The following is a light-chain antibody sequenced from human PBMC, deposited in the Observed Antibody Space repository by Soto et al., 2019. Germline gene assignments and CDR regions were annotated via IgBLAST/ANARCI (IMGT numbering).Light chain of an antibody. CDR1: NIGRKS. Sequence: SYELTQPPSVSVAPGETARITCGGNNIGRKSVHWYHQNPGQAPVLVIYYDSDRPSGIPERFSGSNAGNTATLTITRVEAGDEADYYCQVWDGNSDHSVFGGGTKLTVL. CDR2: YDS. CDR3: QVWDGNSDHSV. J-gene: IGLJ2*01. V-gene: IGLV3-21*01.